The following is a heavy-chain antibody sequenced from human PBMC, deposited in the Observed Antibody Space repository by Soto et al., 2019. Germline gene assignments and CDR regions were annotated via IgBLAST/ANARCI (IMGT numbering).Heavy chain of an antibody. CDR2: ISAYTGTA. CDR3: ARSTDCSSTSGYNWFDP. CDR1: GYTFTSYG. V-gene: IGHV1-18*01. Sequence: ASVKVSCKASGYTFTSYGISWVRQAPGQGLEWMGGISAYTGTANYAQKFQGRVTMTADKSTSTAYVELSSLRSDDTAVYYCARSTDCSSTSGYNWFDPWGQGTLVTVSS. J-gene: IGHJ5*02. D-gene: IGHD2-2*01.